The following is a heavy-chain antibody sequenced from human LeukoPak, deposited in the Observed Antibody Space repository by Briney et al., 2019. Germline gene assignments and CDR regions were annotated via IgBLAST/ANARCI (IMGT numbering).Heavy chain of an antibody. V-gene: IGHV4-38-2*02. Sequence: SSETLSLTCTVSGYSISSGYYWGWIRQSPETGLEWIGSFYQSGSTYYNPSLKSRVTISVDTSKNQFSLRMNSVTAADTAVYYCARGKSRGSHIDYWGQGTLVTVSS. CDR1: GYSISSGYY. J-gene: IGHJ4*02. CDR2: FYQSGST. CDR3: ARGKSRGSHIDY. D-gene: IGHD1-26*01.